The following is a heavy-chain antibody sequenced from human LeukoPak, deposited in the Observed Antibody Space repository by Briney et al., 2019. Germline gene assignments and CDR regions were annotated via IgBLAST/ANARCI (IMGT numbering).Heavy chain of an antibody. J-gene: IGHJ3*02. Sequence: ASVKVSCKASGYTFTGYSMHWVLQAPGQGLEWMGWINPNSGGTNYAQKFQGRVTMTRDTSISTAYMELSTLRSDDTAVYYCARTPYDFWSGYYYSSWAFDIWGQGTMVTVSS. D-gene: IGHD3-3*01. CDR2: INPNSGGT. CDR3: ARTPYDFWSGYYYSSWAFDI. V-gene: IGHV1-2*02. CDR1: GYTFTGYS.